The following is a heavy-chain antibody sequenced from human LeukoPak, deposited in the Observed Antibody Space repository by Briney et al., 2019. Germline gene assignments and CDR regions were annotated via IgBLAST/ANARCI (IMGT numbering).Heavy chain of an antibody. CDR1: GYSFTSYW. CDR2: IYPGDSDT. Sequence: GESLKISGKGSGYSFTSYWIGWVRQLPGKGLEWMGIIYPGDSDTRYSPSFQGQVTISADKSISTAYLQWSSLKASDTAMYYCARLGVVVPAASYFDYWGQGTLVTVSS. CDR3: ARLGVVVPAASYFDY. V-gene: IGHV5-51*01. D-gene: IGHD2-2*01. J-gene: IGHJ4*02.